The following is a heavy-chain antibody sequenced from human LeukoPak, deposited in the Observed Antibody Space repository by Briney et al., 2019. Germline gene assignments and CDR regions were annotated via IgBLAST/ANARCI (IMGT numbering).Heavy chain of an antibody. D-gene: IGHD3-22*01. CDR3: ATDPTMYYYDSRPDY. V-gene: IGHV3-74*01. CDR1: GFTFSSYW. CDR2: INNDGSTT. J-gene: IGHJ4*02. Sequence: GGSLRLSCAASGFTFSSYWMHWVRQAPGKGLVWVSRINNDGSTTSYADSVKGRFTISRDNAKNTLYLQMNSLRVEDTAVYYCATDPTMYYYDSRPDYWGQGTLVTVSS.